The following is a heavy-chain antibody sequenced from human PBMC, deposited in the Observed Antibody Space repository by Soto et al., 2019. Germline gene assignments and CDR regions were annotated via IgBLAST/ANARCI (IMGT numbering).Heavy chain of an antibody. D-gene: IGHD7-27*01. CDR1: GGSVSSYY. CDR3: ASDSTGWFDP. Sequence: PSETLSLTCTVSGGSVSSYYWSWIRQPAGKGLEWIGRFYTSGNTNYNPSLKSRVTMSLDTSKNQFSLKLSPVTAADTAVYFCASDSTGWFDPWGQGTLVTVSS. J-gene: IGHJ5*02. V-gene: IGHV4-4*07. CDR2: FYTSGNT.